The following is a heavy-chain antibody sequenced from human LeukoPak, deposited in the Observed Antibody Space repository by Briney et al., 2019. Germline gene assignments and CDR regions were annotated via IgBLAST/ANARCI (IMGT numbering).Heavy chain of an antibody. CDR2: IYPGDSDT. V-gene: IGHV5-51*01. Sequence: GESLKISCKGSGYSFTSYWIGWVRQMPGKGPEWMGIIYPGDSDTRYSLSFQGQVTISVDKSISTAYLQWSSLKASDTAMYYCARSPYSGTSRVFDYWGQGTLVTVSS. CDR3: ARSPYSGTSRVFDY. D-gene: IGHD1-26*01. CDR1: GYSFTSYW. J-gene: IGHJ4*02.